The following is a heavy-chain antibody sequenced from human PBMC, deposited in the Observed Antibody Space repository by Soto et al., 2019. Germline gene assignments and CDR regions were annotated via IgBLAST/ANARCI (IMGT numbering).Heavy chain of an antibody. V-gene: IGHV2-5*02. D-gene: IGHD3-16*01. CDR2: IYWDDDK. Sequence: QITLKESGPTLVKPTQTLTLTFTFSGFSLTTRGVGVGWIRQPPGKALECLALIYWDDDKRYSPSLQSRLSITKDTPKNQVVLTMTNVDPVDTATYYCAHIPNYYQYDWFDPWGQGTLVAVSS. J-gene: IGHJ5*02. CDR3: AHIPNYYQYDWFDP. CDR1: GFSLTTRGVG.